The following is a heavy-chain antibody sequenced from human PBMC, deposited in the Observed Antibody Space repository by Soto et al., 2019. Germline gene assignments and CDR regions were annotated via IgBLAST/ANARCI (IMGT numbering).Heavy chain of an antibody. V-gene: IGHV4-59*01. CDR3: AAGEASSRNLAPYYLDF. J-gene: IGHJ4*02. D-gene: IGHD6-13*01. CDR1: GGSMRNYF. Sequence: PSETLSLTCTVSGGSMRNYFWTWIRQPPGKGLEWIGYIHYSGNTSFFPSYNPSLRSRVTISEDTSKNQFSLKLLSVTTADTAVYFCAAGEASSRNLAPYYLDFWGQGTLVTVSS. CDR2: IHYSGNT.